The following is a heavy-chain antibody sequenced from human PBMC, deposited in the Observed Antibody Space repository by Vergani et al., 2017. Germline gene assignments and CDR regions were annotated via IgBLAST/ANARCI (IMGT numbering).Heavy chain of an antibody. CDR1: GESIRSGSHY. D-gene: IGHD2-15*01. Sequence: QVKLQESGPGLLKPSQTLSLTCTVSGESIRSGSHYWSWIRQPAGKGPEWIGHIHTGGSTDLNPSFKSRVSISVDTSKSQFSLKLNSVTVAATAVYYCARSRPYCTSGSCPAIWGQGTLVTVYS. CDR3: ARSRPYCTSGSCPAI. V-gene: IGHV4-61*02. J-gene: IGHJ4*02. CDR2: IHTGGST.